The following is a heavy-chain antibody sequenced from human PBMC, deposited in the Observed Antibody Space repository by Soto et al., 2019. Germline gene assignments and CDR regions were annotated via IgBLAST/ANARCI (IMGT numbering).Heavy chain of an antibody. Sequence: QLQLQESGPGLVKPSETLSLTCTVSGGSISSSSYYWGWIRQPPGKGLEWIGSIYYSGSTYYNPSLKSRVTISVDTSKNQFSLKLSSVTAADTAVYYCARHPDDYDLRIWFDPWGQGTLVTVSS. CDR1: GGSISSSSYY. V-gene: IGHV4-39*01. CDR3: ARHPDDYDLRIWFDP. CDR2: IYYSGST. D-gene: IGHD3-3*01. J-gene: IGHJ5*02.